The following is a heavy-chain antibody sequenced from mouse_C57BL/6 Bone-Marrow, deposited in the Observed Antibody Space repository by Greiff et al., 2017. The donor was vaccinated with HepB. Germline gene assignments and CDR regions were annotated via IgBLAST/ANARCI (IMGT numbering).Heavy chain of an antibody. D-gene: IGHD1-1*01. CDR3: ARGLRNYAMDY. J-gene: IGHJ4*01. CDR1: GYTFTSYW. Sequence: HVHLQQPWAELVRPGSSVKLSCKASGYTFTSYWMHWVKQRPIQGLEWIGNIDPSDSETHYNQKFKDKATLTVDKSSSTAYMQLSSLTSEDSAVYYCARGLRNYAMDYWGQGTSVTVSS. CDR2: IDPSDSET. V-gene: IGHV1-52*01.